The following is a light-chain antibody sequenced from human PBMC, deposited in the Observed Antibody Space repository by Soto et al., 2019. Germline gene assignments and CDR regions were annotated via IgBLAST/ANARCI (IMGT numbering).Light chain of an antibody. CDR1: SSNIGTNA. Sequence: QSVLTQPPSASATPGQRVTISCSGTSSNIGTNAVNWYQQLPGTAPKLLIYSNNQRPSGVPDRFSVSKSGTSASLAISDLQSEDEADYYCAAWDDSLNAVVFGGGTKVTVL. CDR2: SNN. V-gene: IGLV1-44*01. J-gene: IGLJ2*01. CDR3: AAWDDSLNAVV.